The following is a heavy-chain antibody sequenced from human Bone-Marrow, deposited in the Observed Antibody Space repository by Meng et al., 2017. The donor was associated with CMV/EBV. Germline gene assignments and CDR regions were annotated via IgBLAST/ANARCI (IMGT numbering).Heavy chain of an antibody. CDR2: MNPNSGNT. J-gene: IGHJ6*02. Sequence: ASVKVSCKASGYTFTSYDINWVRQATGQGLGWMGWMNPNSGNTGYAQKFQGRVTITRNTSISTAYMELSSLRSEDTAVYYCARSHARFLDRLNYYYYYYGMDVWGQGTTVTVSS. V-gene: IGHV1-8*01. CDR3: ARSHARFLDRLNYYYYYYGMDV. D-gene: IGHD3-3*01. CDR1: GYTFTSYD.